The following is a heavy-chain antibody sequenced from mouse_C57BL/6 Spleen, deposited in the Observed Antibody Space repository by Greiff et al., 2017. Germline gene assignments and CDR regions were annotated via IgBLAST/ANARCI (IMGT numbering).Heavy chain of an antibody. CDR2: IHPNSGST. J-gene: IGHJ2*01. CDR3: ARRRDSSRYFNY. V-gene: IGHV1-64*01. CDR1: GYTFTSYW. Sequence: VQLQQPGAELVKPGASVKLSCKASGYTFTSYWMHWVKQRPGQGLEWIGMIHPNSGSTTYNEKFKSKATLTADKSSSTAYMQLRSLTSEDSAVYYYARRRDSSRYFNYWGQGTTLTVSS. D-gene: IGHD1-1*01.